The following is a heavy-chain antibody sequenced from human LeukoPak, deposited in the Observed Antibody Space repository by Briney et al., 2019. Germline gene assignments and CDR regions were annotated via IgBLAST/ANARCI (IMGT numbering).Heavy chain of an antibody. CDR1: GGSIDSINYY. V-gene: IGHV4-39*07. J-gene: IGHJ6*03. D-gene: IGHD2-15*01. CDR3: ARVRCSGGSCPYYYYYYYMDV. Sequence: SETLSLTCTVSGGSIDSINYYWGWIRQPPGKGLEWSGSIHYSGSTYYNPSLQSRVTISIDTSKNQFSLKLRFVTAADTAVYYCARVRCSGGSCPYYYYYYYMDVWGKGTTVTVSS. CDR2: IHYSGST.